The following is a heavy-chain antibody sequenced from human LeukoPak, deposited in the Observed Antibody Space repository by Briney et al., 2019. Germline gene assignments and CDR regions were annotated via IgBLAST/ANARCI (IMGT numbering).Heavy chain of an antibody. V-gene: IGHV3-66*01. CDR1: GFTVSNNY. CDR3: ATSSGDYRLMGD. CDR2: IYSVNRT. Sequence: GGSLRLSCAASGFTVSNNYMSWVRQAPGKGLEWVSVIYSVNRTSYADSVKGRFTISRDSSKNTLCLQMNSLRVEDTAVYYCATSSGDYRLMGDWGQGTLVTVSS. J-gene: IGHJ4*02. D-gene: IGHD3-22*01.